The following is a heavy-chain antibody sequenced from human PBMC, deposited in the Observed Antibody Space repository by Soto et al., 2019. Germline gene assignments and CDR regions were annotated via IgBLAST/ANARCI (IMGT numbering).Heavy chain of an antibody. CDR3: ARDQLRPGILYSLGVLLPEYGL. CDR1: GFRFSTFA. V-gene: IGHV3-23*01. D-gene: IGHD3-10*01. Sequence: PWGCMTLSCAAAGFRFSTFAITWGRQSPGKGLEWVAAISVSGNNAYYADSVKGRFTISRDNSQNSVFLQMSSLRADDTAVYYCARDQLRPGILYSLGVLLPEYGLWGQGTLVTVSS. CDR2: ISVSGNNA. J-gene: IGHJ4*02.